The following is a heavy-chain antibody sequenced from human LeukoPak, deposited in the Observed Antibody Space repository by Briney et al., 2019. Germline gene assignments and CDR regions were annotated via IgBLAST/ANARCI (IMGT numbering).Heavy chain of an antibody. CDR1: VDSISSYY. J-gene: IGHJ3*02. V-gene: IGHV4-59*01. Sequence: PSETLSLTCTVSVDSISSYYWRWIRQPPGKGLVGIGYTYYSGSASYNTSLKRRVNISEDTSNNQFSLKSRSVSAAHTAVYYVARYTESYPHEAFDIWGQGTMVTVSS. CDR2: TYYSGSA. D-gene: IGHD1-26*01. CDR3: ARYTESYPHEAFDI.